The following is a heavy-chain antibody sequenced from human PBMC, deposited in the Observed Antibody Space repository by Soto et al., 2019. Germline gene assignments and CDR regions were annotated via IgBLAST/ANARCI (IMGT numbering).Heavy chain of an antibody. CDR3: ARSTPGGGYYFDY. CDR2: MNPNSGNT. V-gene: IGHV1-8*01. D-gene: IGHD2-2*01. CDR1: AYTFTSYD. J-gene: IGHJ4*02. Sequence: ASVKVSCKAYAYTFTSYDINWVRQATGQGLEWMGWMNPNSGNTGYAQKFQGRVTMTRNTSISTAYMELSSLRSEDTAVYYCARSTPGGGYYFDYWGQGTLVTASS.